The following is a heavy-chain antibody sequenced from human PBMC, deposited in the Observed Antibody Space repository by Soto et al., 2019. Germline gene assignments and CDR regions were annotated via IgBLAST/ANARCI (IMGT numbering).Heavy chain of an antibody. CDR3: ARGQGAYCGGDCYSDFDY. D-gene: IGHD2-21*02. CDR1: GFTFDDYA. V-gene: IGHV3-9*01. J-gene: IGHJ4*02. CDR2: INSDGSST. Sequence: EVQLVESGGGLGQPGRSLRLSCAASGFTFDDYAMHWVRQAPGKGLEWVSGINSDGSSTSYADSVKGRFTISRDNAKNTLYLQMNSLRAEDTAVYYCARGQGAYCGGDCYSDFDYWGQGTLVTVSS.